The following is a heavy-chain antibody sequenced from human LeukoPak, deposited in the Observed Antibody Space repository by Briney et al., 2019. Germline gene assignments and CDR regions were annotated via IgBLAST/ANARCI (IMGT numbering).Heavy chain of an antibody. CDR3: AKDQGGTLYYYYYLDV. D-gene: IGHD3-16*01. V-gene: IGHV3-33*06. Sequence: GGSLRLSCAASGFTFSSYGMHWVRQAPGNGLEWVAVIWYDGSNKYYADSVKGRFTISRDNSKNTLYLQMNSLRAEDTAVYYCAKDQGGTLYYYYYLDVWGKGTTVTVSS. J-gene: IGHJ6*03. CDR2: IWYDGSNK. CDR1: GFTFSSYG.